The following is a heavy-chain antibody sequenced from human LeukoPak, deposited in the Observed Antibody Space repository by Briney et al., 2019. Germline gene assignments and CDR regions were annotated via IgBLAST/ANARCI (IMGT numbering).Heavy chain of an antibody. J-gene: IGHJ6*02. Sequence: SETLSLTCAVYGGSFSGYSWTWIRQPPGKGLEWIGEINHSGNTNYNPSLKNRLTISVDTSKSQFSLKLSSVTAADTAVYYCARNTVYCMDVWGQGTTVTVSS. CDR3: ARNTVYCMDV. V-gene: IGHV4-34*01. CDR2: INHSGNT. CDR1: GGSFSGYS.